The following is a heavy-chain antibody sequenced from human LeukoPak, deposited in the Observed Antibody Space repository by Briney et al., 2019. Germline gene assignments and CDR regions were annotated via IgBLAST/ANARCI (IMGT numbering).Heavy chain of an antibody. D-gene: IGHD3-10*01. Sequence: ASVKVSCKASGYTFTGYNMHWVRQAPGQGLEWMGWISANSGGTNYAQKFQGRVTMTRDTSISTAFMELSRLSSDDTAVYYCACASGNYYNGNYFDYWGQGTLVTVSS. CDR3: ACASGNYYNGNYFDY. CDR1: GYTFTGYN. CDR2: ISANSGGT. J-gene: IGHJ4*02. V-gene: IGHV1-2*02.